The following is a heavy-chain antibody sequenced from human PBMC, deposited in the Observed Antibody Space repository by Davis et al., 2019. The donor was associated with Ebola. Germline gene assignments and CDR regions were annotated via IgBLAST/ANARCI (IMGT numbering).Heavy chain of an antibody. D-gene: IGHD6-25*01. CDR3: ARGRRANYYYYGMDV. CDR1: GLNFNTYW. V-gene: IGHV3-7*01. J-gene: IGHJ6*02. CDR2: IKKDGSEK. Sequence: GGSLRLSCAASGLNFNTYWMTWVRQAPGKGLEWVANIKKDGSEKYYVDSVKGRFTISRDNAKNALYLQVNSLRAEDTAVYYCARGRRANYYYYGMDVWGQGTTVTVSS.